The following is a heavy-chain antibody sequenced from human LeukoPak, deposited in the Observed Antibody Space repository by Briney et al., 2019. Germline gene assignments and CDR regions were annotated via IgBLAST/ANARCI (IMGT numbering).Heavy chain of an antibody. J-gene: IGHJ3*02. V-gene: IGHV1-2*02. CDR1: GYTFTGYY. D-gene: IGHD6-13*01. Sequence: ASVKVSCKASGYTFTGYYMHWVRQAPGQGLEWMGWINPNSGGTNYAQKFQGRVTMTRDTSISTAYMELSRLRSDDTALYYCAKAIAAAGNDAFDIWGQGTMVTVSS. CDR3: AKAIAAAGNDAFDI. CDR2: INPNSGGT.